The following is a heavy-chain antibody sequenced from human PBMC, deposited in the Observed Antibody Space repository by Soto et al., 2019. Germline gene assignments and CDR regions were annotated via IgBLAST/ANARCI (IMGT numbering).Heavy chain of an antibody. CDR3: AKSYYDSSGYPIRGMDV. Sequence: SGGSLRLSCAASGFTFSSYGMHWVRQAPGKGLEWVAVISYDGSNKYYADSVKGRFTISRDNSKNTLYLQMNSLRAEDTAVYYCAKSYYDSSGYPIRGMDVWGQGTTVTVSS. CDR2: ISYDGSNK. CDR1: GFTFSSYG. J-gene: IGHJ6*02. V-gene: IGHV3-30*18. D-gene: IGHD3-22*01.